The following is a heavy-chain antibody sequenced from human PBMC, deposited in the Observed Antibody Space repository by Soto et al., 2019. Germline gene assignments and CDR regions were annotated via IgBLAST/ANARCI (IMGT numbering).Heavy chain of an antibody. CDR2: IYPADSDT. CDR1: GYSFTNYW. J-gene: IGHJ4*02. V-gene: IGHV5-51*01. D-gene: IGHD2-15*01. Sequence: GESLKISCKGSGYSFTNYWIAWLRQMPGKGLEYMGIIYPADSDTRYSPSFQGQVTISADKSINTAYLHWNTLKASDTAMFYCARDLSGGYNFDSWGQGTLVTVSS. CDR3: ARDLSGGYNFDS.